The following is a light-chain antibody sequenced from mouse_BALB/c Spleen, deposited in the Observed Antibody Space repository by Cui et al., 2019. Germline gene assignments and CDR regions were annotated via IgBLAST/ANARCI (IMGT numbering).Light chain of an antibody. Sequence: DIQMTQSPASLSVSVGETVTITCRASENIYSHLAWYQQKQGKSPQLLVYAATNLADGVPSRFSGSGSGTQYSLKINSLQSEDFGSYYCQHFWGTPLTFGAGTKLELK. CDR3: QHFWGTPLT. V-gene: IGKV12-46*01. J-gene: IGKJ5*01. CDR2: AAT. CDR1: ENIYSH.